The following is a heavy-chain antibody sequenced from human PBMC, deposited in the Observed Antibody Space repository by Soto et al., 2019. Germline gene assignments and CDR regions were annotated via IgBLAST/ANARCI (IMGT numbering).Heavy chain of an antibody. J-gene: IGHJ3*02. CDR2: IYTDGTT. CDR1: EFSVSSNY. Sequence: GGSLRLSCAASEFSVSSNYMNWVRQAPGKGLEWVSVIYTDGTTYYADSVKGRFTISRHNSKNTVYLQMNSLRAEDTAVYYCARDSTLYCSGGNCYSDAFDIWGQGTMVTVSS. D-gene: IGHD2-15*01. CDR3: ARDSTLYCSGGNCYSDAFDI. V-gene: IGHV3-53*04.